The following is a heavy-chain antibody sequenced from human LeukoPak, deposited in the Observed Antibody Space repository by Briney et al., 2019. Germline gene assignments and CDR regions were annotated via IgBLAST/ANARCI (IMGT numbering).Heavy chain of an antibody. J-gene: IGHJ6*03. V-gene: IGHV3-21*01. D-gene: IGHD3-22*01. CDR2: ISSSSSYI. CDR1: GFTFSSYS. Sequence: PGGSLRLSCAASGFTFSSYSMNWVRQAPGKGLEWVSSISSSSSYIYYADSVKGRFTISRDNAKNSLYLQMNSLRAEDTAVYHCAKGGNKKGGYYFTYYYYYMDVWGKGTTVTVSS. CDR3: AKGGNKKGGYYFTYYYYYMDV.